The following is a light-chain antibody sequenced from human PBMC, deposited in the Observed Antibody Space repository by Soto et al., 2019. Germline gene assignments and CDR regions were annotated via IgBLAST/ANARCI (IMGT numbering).Light chain of an antibody. CDR1: ISNIGSNI. J-gene: IGLJ3*02. CDR2: SNT. V-gene: IGLV1-44*01. CDR3: ATWDDSLNGWV. Sequence: QSVLTQPPLASGTPGQRVTISCSGSISNIGSNIVNWYQQLPGTDPKLLMYSNTHRPSGVPDRFSGSKSGTSASLAISGLQSEDEADYYCATWDDSLNGWVFGGGTKLTVL.